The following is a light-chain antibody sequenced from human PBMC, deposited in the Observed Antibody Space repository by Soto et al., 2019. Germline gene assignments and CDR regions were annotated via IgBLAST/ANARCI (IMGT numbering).Light chain of an antibody. Sequence: EIVLTQSPGTLSLSPGERATLSCRASQSFSSSYLAWYQQKPGQAPRLLIYGASNRATGIPDRFSGSGSGTDFTLTISRLEPEDFAVYYCHHYDSSPLTFGQGTKVEIK. V-gene: IGKV3-20*01. CDR3: HHYDSSPLT. CDR1: QSFSSSY. CDR2: GAS. J-gene: IGKJ1*01.